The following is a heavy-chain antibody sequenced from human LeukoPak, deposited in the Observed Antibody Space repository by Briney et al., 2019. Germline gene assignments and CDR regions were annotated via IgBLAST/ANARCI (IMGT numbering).Heavy chain of an antibody. V-gene: IGHV4-59*01. Sequence: SETLSLTCTVSGGSISSYYWSWIRQPPGKGLVWIGYIYYSGSTNYNPSLKSRVTISGDTSKNQFSLKLSSVTVADTAVYFCARAAGYSSGGFDYWGQGTLVIVSS. CDR2: IYYSGST. CDR1: GGSISSYY. D-gene: IGHD6-19*01. J-gene: IGHJ4*02. CDR3: ARAAGYSSGGFDY.